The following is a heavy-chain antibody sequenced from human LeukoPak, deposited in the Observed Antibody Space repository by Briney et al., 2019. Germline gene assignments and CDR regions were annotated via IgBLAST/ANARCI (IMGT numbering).Heavy chain of an antibody. V-gene: IGHV4-4*02. J-gene: IGHJ4*02. D-gene: IGHD6-19*01. CDR2: IHHGGTT. Sequence: KSSETLSLTCTVSGVSITSEIWWSWVRQPPGKGLEWIGEIHHGGTTAFNPSLKSRVTISIDTSKNQFSLKLSSVTAADTAVYYCARDYVGVAGTFDYWGQGTLVTVSS. CDR1: GVSITSEIW. CDR3: ARDYVGVAGTFDY.